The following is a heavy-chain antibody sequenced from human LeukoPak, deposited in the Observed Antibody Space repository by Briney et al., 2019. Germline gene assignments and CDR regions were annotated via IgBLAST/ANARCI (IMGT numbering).Heavy chain of an antibody. CDR1: GFTFCSYA. D-gene: IGHD6-13*01. CDR3: AKTKPYGTTWYGGID. CDR2: IRESGGST. V-gene: IGHV3-23*01. Sequence: GGSLRLSCVASGFTFCSYAMSWVRQAPGKGLEWVSAIRESGGSTHYADSVKGRFTISRDNSKNTLYLQMNSLRAEDTAVYYCAKTKPYGTTWYGGIDWGQGALATVSS. J-gene: IGHJ4*02.